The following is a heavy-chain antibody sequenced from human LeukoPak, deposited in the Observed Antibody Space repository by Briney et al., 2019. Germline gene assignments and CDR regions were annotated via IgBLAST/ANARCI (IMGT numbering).Heavy chain of an antibody. V-gene: IGHV3-74*01. CDR2: INSDGSGT. J-gene: IGHJ3*02. Sequence: GGSLRLSCAASGFTLNRYWMHWVPQAPRKGRGWVSRINSDGSGTSDADFVKGRFTISRDNSKNTLYLQKNSLRAEDTAMYYCARDRMTDAAFDIWGQGTRVTVSA. CDR1: GFTLNRYW. CDR3: ARDRMTDAAFDI. D-gene: IGHD2-21*02.